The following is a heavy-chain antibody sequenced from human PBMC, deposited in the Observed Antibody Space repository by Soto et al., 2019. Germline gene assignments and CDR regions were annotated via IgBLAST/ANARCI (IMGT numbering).Heavy chain of an antibody. V-gene: IGHV1-18*01. CDR3: ARGSDLEWLPTRPYYFDY. CDR1: GYTFTSYG. J-gene: IGHJ4*02. D-gene: IGHD3-3*01. CDR2: ISAYNGNT. Sequence: ASVKVSCKASGYTFTSYGISWVRQAPGQGLEWMGWISAYNGNTNYAQKLQGRVTMTTDTSTSTAYMELRSLRSDDTAVYYCARGSDLEWLPTRPYYFDYWGQGTLVTVSS.